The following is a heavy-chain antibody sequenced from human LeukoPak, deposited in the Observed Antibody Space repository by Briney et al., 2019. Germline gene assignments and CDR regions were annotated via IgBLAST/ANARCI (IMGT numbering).Heavy chain of an antibody. CDR2: INPSSGST. J-gene: IGHJ4*02. CDR1: GSTFTRYY. V-gene: IGHV1-46*01. D-gene: IGHD3-9*01. CDR3: ARTAQRYFDWSFDY. Sequence: GASVKVSCKASGSTFTRYYIHWVRQAPGQGLDWMGMINPSSGSTRFAQMFQDRVTMTRDTSTSAVYMELSSLTSEDTAMYYCARTAQRYFDWSFDYWGQGNLVTVSS.